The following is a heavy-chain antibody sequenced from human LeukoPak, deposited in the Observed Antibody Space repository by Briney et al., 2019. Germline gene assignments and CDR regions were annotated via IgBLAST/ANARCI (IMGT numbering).Heavy chain of an antibody. J-gene: IGHJ4*02. D-gene: IGHD6-19*01. Sequence: GGSLRLSCGASGFTFNRNAISWVRQAPGEGLEWGSTIGGSGDKTFYADSVKGRFTISRDNSKNMLHLQMSSLTGEDTALYYCVRRGDASSGWGDHDYWGQGALVTVSS. CDR3: VRRGDASSGWGDHDY. CDR1: GFTFNRNA. V-gene: IGHV3-23*01. CDR2: IGGSGDKT.